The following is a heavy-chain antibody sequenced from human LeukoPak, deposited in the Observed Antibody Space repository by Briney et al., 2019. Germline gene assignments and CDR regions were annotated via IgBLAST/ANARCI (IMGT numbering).Heavy chain of an antibody. CDR2: IYYGGST. D-gene: IGHD2-21*02. Sequence: SETLSLTCTVSGASLNISYWSWIRQPPGKGLEWIGYIYYGGSTNYNPSLKSRVTISVNTSTNQVSLKLSSVTAADTAVYYCARGGGDHDYYYYYGMDVWGQGTTVTVSS. V-gene: IGHV4-59*08. CDR3: ARGGGDHDYYYYYGMDV. CDR1: GASLNISY. J-gene: IGHJ6*02.